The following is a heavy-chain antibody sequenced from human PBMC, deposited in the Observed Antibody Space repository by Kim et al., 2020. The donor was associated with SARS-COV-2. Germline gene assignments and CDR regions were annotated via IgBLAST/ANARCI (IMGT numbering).Heavy chain of an antibody. CDR3: AKDKGY. Sequence: STSRYIYNAVAVKSRITISRNNAKNALYLQMISQRAEDTAVYYCAKDKGYWGQGTLVTVSS. J-gene: IGHJ4*02. CDR2: STSRYI. V-gene: IGHV3-21*06.